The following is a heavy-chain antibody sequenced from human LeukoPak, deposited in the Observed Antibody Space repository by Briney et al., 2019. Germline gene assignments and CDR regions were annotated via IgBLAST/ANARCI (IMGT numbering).Heavy chain of an antibody. CDR3: ARGVEPLAANTLAY. Sequence: GGSLRVFCAASGFTVITNDMTWVRQAPGKGLEWVSVLYSDGNTKYADSVQGRFTISRDNSKNTLYLEMNSLSPDDTAVYYCARGVEPLAANTLAYWGQGTLVTVSS. V-gene: IGHV3-53*01. J-gene: IGHJ4*02. D-gene: IGHD1-14*01. CDR2: LYSDGNT. CDR1: GFTVITND.